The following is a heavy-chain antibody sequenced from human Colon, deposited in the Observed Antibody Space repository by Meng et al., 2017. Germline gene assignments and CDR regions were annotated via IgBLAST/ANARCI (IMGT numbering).Heavy chain of an antibody. D-gene: IGHD4-17*01. J-gene: IGHJ5*02. CDR3: AAGLRHGDWFDP. CDR2: IDHFGIS. Sequence: VQLQESGPGVVKPSGTRSLTCAVSGGSISSGDWWSWVRQPPGKGLEWIAEIDHFGISNYNSSLKGRLTMSVDTSKKQISLTLTSVTAADTAVYYCAAGLRHGDWFDPWGPGTLVTVSS. CDR1: GGSISSGDW. V-gene: IGHV4-4*02.